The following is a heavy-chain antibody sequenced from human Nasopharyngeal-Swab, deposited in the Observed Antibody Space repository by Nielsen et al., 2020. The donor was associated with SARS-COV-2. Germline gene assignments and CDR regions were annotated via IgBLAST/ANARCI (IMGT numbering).Heavy chain of an antibody. V-gene: IGHV3-23*01. CDR3: AKDGGLTTFPYYYYYGMDV. CDR2: ISGSGGST. J-gene: IGHJ6*02. D-gene: IGHD4/OR15-4a*01. CDR1: GFTFSSYA. Sequence: LSLTCAASGFTFSSYAMSWVRQAPGKGLEWVSAISGSGGSTYYADSVKGRLTISRDNSKNTLYLQMNSLRAEDTAVYYCAKDGGLTTFPYYYYYGMDVWGQGTTVTVSS.